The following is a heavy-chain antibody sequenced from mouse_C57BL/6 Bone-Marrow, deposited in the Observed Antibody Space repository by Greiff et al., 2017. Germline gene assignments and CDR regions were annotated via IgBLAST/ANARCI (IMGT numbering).Heavy chain of an antibody. D-gene: IGHD1-1*01. CDR2: IDPNSGGT. V-gene: IGHV1-72*01. CDR3: ASSPNDYGSIYWYFDV. Sequence: QVQLQQPGAELVKPGASVKLSCKASGYTFTSYWMHWVKQRPGRGLEWIGRIDPNSGGTKYNEKFKSKATLTVDKPSSTAYMQLGSLASEDSAVYYCASSPNDYGSIYWYFDVWGTGTTVTVSS. CDR1: GYTFTSYW. J-gene: IGHJ1*03.